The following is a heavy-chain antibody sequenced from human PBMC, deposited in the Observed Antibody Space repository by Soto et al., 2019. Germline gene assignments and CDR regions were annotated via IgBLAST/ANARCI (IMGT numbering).Heavy chain of an antibody. CDR2: IYYSGST. Sequence: ASETLSLTCTVSGGSISSGGYYWSWIRQHPGKGLEWIGYIYYSGSTYYNPSLKSRVTISVDTSKNQFSLKLSSVTAADTAVYYCARALLSFQDGYYYSGMDVWGQGTTVTVS. CDR3: ARALLSFQDGYYYSGMDV. V-gene: IGHV4-31*03. CDR1: GGSISSGGYY. D-gene: IGHD2-15*01. J-gene: IGHJ6*02.